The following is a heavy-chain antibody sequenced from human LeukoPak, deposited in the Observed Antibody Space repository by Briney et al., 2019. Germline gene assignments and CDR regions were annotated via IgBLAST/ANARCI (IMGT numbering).Heavy chain of an antibody. CDR2: MNPNSGNT. Sequence: ASVKVSCKASGYTFTSYDINWVRQATGQGLEWMGWMNPNSGNTGYAQKFQGRVTMTRNTSISTAYMELSSLRSEDTAVYYCARRPAMVRGVIANWFDPLGPGSPGHRLL. V-gene: IGHV1-8*01. CDR3: ARRPAMVRGVIANWFDP. CDR1: GYTFTSYD. J-gene: IGHJ5*02. D-gene: IGHD3-10*01.